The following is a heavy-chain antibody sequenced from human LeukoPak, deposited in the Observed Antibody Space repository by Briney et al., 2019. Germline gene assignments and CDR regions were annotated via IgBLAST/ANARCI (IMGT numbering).Heavy chain of an antibody. CDR1: GGSFSNYY. V-gene: IGHV4-34*01. Sequence: SETLSLTCAVYGGSFSNYYWSWIGQPPGKGLEWIGEINDSGRINYNPSLMSRVTVSVDTSKNQFSLRLTSVTATDTAVYYCARRWNYGRNYYIDVWGNGATVSVSS. CDR3: ARRWNYGRNYYIDV. CDR2: INDSGRI. D-gene: IGHD1-7*01. J-gene: IGHJ6*03.